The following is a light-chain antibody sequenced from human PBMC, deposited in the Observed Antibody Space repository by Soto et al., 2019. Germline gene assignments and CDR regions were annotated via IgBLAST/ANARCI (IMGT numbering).Light chain of an antibody. V-gene: IGKV1-12*01. CDR1: QGISSW. CDR3: QQLDSFPLT. CDR2: AAS. Sequence: DIQMTQSASFLSASAGYRVTITCRASQGISSWLAWYQQKPGRAPKLLIYAASRLQGGVPLRFSGSGSGTEFTLSISSLQPEDVATYYCQQLDSFPLTFGQGTRLEIK. J-gene: IGKJ5*01.